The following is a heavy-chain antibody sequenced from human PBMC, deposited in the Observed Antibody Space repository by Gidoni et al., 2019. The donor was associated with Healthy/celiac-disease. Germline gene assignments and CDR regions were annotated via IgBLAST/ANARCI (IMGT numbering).Heavy chain of an antibody. D-gene: IGHD3-22*01. J-gene: IGHJ3*02. CDR1: GFSLSNARMG. CDR3: ARILTPDYYDSSGYFMKAFDI. Sequence: QVTLKESGPVLVKPTETLTLTCTVSGFSLSNARMGVSWIRQPPGKALEWLAHIFSNDEKSYSTSLKSRLTISKDTSKSQVVLTMTNMDPVDTATYYCARILTPDYYDSSGYFMKAFDIWGQGTMVTVSS. V-gene: IGHV2-26*01. CDR2: IFSNDEK.